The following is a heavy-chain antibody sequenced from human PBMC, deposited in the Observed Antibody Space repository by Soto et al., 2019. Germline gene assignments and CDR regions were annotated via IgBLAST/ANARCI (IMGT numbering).Heavy chain of an antibody. J-gene: IGHJ1*01. CDR3: ARDGAVGDNDGYFQH. D-gene: IGHD6-19*01. CDR2: ISDDGSEK. CDR1: GFSFSNYA. Sequence: QVQLVESGGGVVQPGRSLRLSCAASGFSFSNYAMQWVRQAPGRGLEWVALISDDGSEKYFGDSVKGRVTISRDNSKNTLFLQMNSVRAEDTAMYYCARDGAVGDNDGYFQHWGQGTLVTVSS. V-gene: IGHV3-30*04.